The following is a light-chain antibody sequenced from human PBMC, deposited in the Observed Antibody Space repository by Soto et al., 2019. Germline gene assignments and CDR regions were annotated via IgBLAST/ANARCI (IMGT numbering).Light chain of an antibody. CDR2: RNS. J-gene: IGLJ1*01. CDR3: QSYDSSLSAYYV. V-gene: IGLV1-40*01. Sequence: QSVLTQPPSVSGAPGQRVTISCTGSSSNIGAGYDVHWYQQLPGTAPKLLIDRNSNRPSAVPDRFSGSKSGTSASLAITGLQAEDEADYYCQSYDSSLSAYYVFGTGTKLTVL. CDR1: SSNIGAGYD.